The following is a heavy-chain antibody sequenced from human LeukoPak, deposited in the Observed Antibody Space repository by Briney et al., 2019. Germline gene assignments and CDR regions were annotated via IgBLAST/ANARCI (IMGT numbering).Heavy chain of an antibody. CDR2: ISSSSNYI. J-gene: IGHJ3*02. V-gene: IGHV3-21*04. D-gene: IGHD4-23*01. CDR3: AKDAKLHWYPEIFDI. Sequence: PGGSLRLSCAASGFTFSSYTMNWVRQAPGKGLEWVSSISSSSNYIYYADSVKGRFTISRDHSKNTLYVQMNSLRAEDTAVYYCAKDAKLHWYPEIFDIWGQGTMVTVSS. CDR1: GFTFSSYT.